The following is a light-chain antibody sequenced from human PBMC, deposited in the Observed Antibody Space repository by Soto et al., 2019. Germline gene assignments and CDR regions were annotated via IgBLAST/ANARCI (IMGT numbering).Light chain of an antibody. V-gene: IGLV1-44*01. Sequence: QSVLTQPPSASGTPGQRVTISCSGSGSSIGTNTVNWYRQLPGTAPKLLIYGNNQPPSGVPDRFSGSKSGTSASLAISGLQSEYEDEYYCTAWDGSLNNVLFGGGTKLTLL. CDR1: GSSIGTNT. J-gene: IGLJ2*01. CDR2: GNN. CDR3: TAWDGSLNNVL.